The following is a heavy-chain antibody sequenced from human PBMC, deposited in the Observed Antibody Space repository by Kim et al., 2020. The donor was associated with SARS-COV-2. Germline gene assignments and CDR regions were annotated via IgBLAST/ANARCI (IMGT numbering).Heavy chain of an antibody. J-gene: IGHJ4*02. CDR2: IYYSGST. CDR3: ARGRPDVDS. Sequence: SETLSLTCTVSGGFISTYYWSWIRQPPGKGLEWIGYIYYSGSTDYNPSLKSRVTISVDTSNNQFSLKLSSVTAADTAMYYCARGRPDVDSWGQRTLVTVSS. CDR1: GGFISTYY. V-gene: IGHV4-59*01.